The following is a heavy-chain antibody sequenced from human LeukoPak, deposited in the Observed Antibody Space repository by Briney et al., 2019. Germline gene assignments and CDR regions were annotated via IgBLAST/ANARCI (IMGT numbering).Heavy chain of an antibody. CDR2: TNSDGSST. D-gene: IGHD1-26*01. V-gene: IGHV3-74*01. Sequence: PGGSLRLSCAASGFTFSTYWMHWVRQAPGKGLVWVSGTNSDGSSTVYADSVKGRFTISRDNAKNTLYLQMNSLRAEDTAVYYCAGSYGPNWFDPWGQGTLVTVSS. CDR3: AGSYGPNWFDP. J-gene: IGHJ5*02. CDR1: GFTFSTYW.